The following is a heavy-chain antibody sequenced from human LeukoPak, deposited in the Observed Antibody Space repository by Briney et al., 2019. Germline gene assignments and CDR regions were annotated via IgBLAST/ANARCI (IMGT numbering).Heavy chain of an antibody. D-gene: IGHD6-13*01. CDR2: IKQDGSVK. CDR1: GFTFSNFW. V-gene: IGHV3-7*01. Sequence: GGSLRLSCAASGFTFSNFWMNWVRQAPGKGLEWVANIKQDGSVKHYVDSVKGRFTISRDNTKNSLYLQMNSLRAEDTAVYYCARGPGIAATDYWGQGTLVTVSS. CDR3: ARGPGIAATDY. J-gene: IGHJ4*02.